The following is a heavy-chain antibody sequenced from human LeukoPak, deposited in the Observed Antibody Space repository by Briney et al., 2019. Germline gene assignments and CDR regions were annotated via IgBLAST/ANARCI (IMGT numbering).Heavy chain of an antibody. J-gene: IGHJ4*02. Sequence: QPGGSLRLSCAASGFTFSSYAMHWVRQAPGKGLEWVAVISYDGSNKYYADSVKGRFTISRDNSKNTLYLQMNSLRAEDTAVYYCARETLLTGYDYWGQGTLVTVSS. V-gene: IGHV3-30*04. D-gene: IGHD3-9*01. CDR3: ARETLLTGYDY. CDR2: ISYDGSNK. CDR1: GFTFSSYA.